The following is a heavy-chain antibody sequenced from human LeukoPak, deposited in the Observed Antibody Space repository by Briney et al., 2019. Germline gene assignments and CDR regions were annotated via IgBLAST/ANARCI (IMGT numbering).Heavy chain of an antibody. D-gene: IGHD5-18*01. CDR1: GFTFTSSA. CDR3: AAVPPPPKNSYGHGGYYFDY. V-gene: IGHV1-58*02. J-gene: IGHJ4*02. CDR2: IVVGSGNT. Sequence: SVKVSCKASGFTFTSSAMQWVRQARGQRLEWIGWIVVGSGNTNYAQKFQERVTITRDMSTSTAYMELSSLRSEDTAVYYCAAVPPPPKNSYGHGGYYFDYWGQGTLVTVSS.